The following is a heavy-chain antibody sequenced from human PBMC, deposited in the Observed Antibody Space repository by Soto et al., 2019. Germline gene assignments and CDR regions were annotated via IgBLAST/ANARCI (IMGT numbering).Heavy chain of an antibody. CDR3: TTDAHDFWSGYTVDV. V-gene: IGHV3-15*07. D-gene: IGHD3-3*01. CDR2: IKSKTDGGTT. CDR1: GFTFSNAW. Sequence: EVQLVESGGGLVKPGGSLRLSCAASGFTFSNAWMNWVRQAPGKGLEWVGRIKSKTDGGTTDYAAPVNGRFTISRDDSXXTLYLQMNSLKTEDTAVYYCTTDAHDFWSGYTVDVWGQGTTVTVSS. J-gene: IGHJ6*02.